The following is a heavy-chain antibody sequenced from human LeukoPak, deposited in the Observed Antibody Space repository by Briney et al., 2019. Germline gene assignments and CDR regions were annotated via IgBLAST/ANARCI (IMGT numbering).Heavy chain of an antibody. CDR3: AKALLAVAGPFDS. CDR2: IRYDGGDK. V-gene: IGHV3-30*02. D-gene: IGHD6-19*01. Sequence: GGSLRLSCAASGFTFSHYHMLWVRQAPGKGLEWVAFIRYDGGDKYYADSVKGRFTISRDNSENTVSLQMNSLRAEDTAMYYCAKALLAVAGPFDSRGQGTLLTVSS. J-gene: IGHJ4*02. CDR1: GFTFSHYH.